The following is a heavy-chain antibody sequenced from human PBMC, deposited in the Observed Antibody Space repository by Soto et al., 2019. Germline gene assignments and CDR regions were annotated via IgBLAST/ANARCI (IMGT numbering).Heavy chain of an antibody. CDR2: IIPIFGTA. D-gene: IGHD3-22*01. V-gene: IGHV1-69*06. CDR3: ARVGGYYDSSGYSLGMDV. J-gene: IGHJ6*02. CDR1: GGTFSSYA. Sequence: QVQLVQSGAEVKKPGSSVKVSCKASGGTFSSYAISWVRQAPGQGLEWMGGIIPIFGTANYAQKFQGRVTSTADKSTSTAYMELSSLRSEDTAVYYCARVGGYYDSSGYSLGMDVWGQGTTVTVSS.